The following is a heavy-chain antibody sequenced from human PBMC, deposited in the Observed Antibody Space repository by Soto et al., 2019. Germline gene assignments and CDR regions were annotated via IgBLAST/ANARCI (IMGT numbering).Heavy chain of an antibody. D-gene: IGHD3-16*01. CDR3: TGHVPALGYVR. CDR2: IRSKANSYAT. V-gene: IGHV3-73*01. Sequence: GGSLRLSCAASGFTFSGSAMHWVRQASGKGLEWVGRIRSKANSYATAYAASVKGRFTISRDDSKNTAYLQMNSLKTEDTAVYFCTGHVPALGYVRWGQGTLVTVSS. J-gene: IGHJ4*02. CDR1: GFTFSGSA.